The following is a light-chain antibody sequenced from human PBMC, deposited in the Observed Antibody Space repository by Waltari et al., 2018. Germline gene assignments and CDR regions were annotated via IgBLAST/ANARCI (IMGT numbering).Light chain of an antibody. Sequence: EIVLTQSPATLSLSPGERATLSCRASQSVSSYLAWYQQNPGQAPRLLIYDASNRATGIPARFSGSGSGTDFTLTISSLEPEDFAVYYCQQRSNWPRSTFGGGTKVEIK. V-gene: IGKV3-11*01. CDR3: QQRSNWPRST. J-gene: IGKJ4*01. CDR2: DAS. CDR1: QSVSSY.